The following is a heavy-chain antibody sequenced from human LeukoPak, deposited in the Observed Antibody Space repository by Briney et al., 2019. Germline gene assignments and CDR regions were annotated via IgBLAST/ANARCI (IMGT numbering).Heavy chain of an antibody. CDR1: GYTFTSYG. Sequence: ASVKVSCKASGYTFTSYGISWVRQAPGQGLEWMAWISAYNGNTRSAQKFQDRITITTDTSTTTAYMEMTSLTSDDTAVYYCARDSGYLTAYYFDYWGQGTLVTVSS. CDR3: ARDSGYLTAYYFDY. CDR2: ISAYNGNT. J-gene: IGHJ4*02. D-gene: IGHD5-12*01. V-gene: IGHV1-18*01.